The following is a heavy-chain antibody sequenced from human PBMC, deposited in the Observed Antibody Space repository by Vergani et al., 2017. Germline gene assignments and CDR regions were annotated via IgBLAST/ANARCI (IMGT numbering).Heavy chain of an antibody. D-gene: IGHD2-15*01. CDR2: IKQDGSEK. J-gene: IGHJ4*02. V-gene: IGHV3-7*01. CDR1: GFTFSSYA. Sequence: EVQLLESGGGLVQPGGSLRLSCAASGFTFSSYAMSWVRQAPGKGLEWVANIKQDGSEKYYVDSVKGRFTISRDNAKNSLYLQMNSLRAEDTAVYYCAREKDIVVVVAGPGIPDYWGQGTLVTVSS. CDR3: AREKDIVVVVAGPGIPDY.